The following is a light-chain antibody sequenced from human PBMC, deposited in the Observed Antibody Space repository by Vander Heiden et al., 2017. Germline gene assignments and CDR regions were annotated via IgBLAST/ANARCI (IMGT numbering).Light chain of an antibody. Sequence: DIQMTQSPSSLSASVGDRVTITCQASQDISTSLNWYQQKPGKAPKLLIFDASSLQTGVPLRFTGSGSGTHFTFTISSLQPEDIATYYCQQYDNVTMHTFGQGTKLEIK. CDR2: DAS. V-gene: IGKV1-33*01. CDR1: QDISTS. CDR3: QQYDNVTMHT. J-gene: IGKJ2*01.